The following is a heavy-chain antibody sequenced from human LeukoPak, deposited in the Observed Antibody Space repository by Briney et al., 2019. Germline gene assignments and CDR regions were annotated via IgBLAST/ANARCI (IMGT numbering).Heavy chain of an antibody. D-gene: IGHD3-10*01. J-gene: IGHJ6*02. V-gene: IGHV3-23*01. CDR2: ITGSGLRT. Sequence: GGSLRLSCAASGFTFSNYAMHWVRQAPGKGLEWVSGITGSGLRTYYGDSVKGRFTIYRDNSKNTLYLQMNSLGAEDTAVYYCAKDLYYYGTSGGMDVWGQGTTVTVSS. CDR1: GFTFSNYA. CDR3: AKDLYYYGTSGGMDV.